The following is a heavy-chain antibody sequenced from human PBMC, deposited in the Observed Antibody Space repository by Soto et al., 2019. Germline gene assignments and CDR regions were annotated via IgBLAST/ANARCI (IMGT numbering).Heavy chain of an antibody. V-gene: IGHV4-59*01. Sequence: QVQLQESGPGLVKPSETLSLTCTVSGGSISSYYWSWIRQPPGKGLEWIGYIYYSGSTNYNTSLKSRATVSVDTSKNQFSLKLGSVTAADTAVYYCARVGSLTMVRGVIHAFEIWGQGTMVTVSS. CDR3: ARVGSLTMVRGVIHAFEI. CDR2: IYYSGST. CDR1: GGSISSYY. D-gene: IGHD3-10*01. J-gene: IGHJ3*02.